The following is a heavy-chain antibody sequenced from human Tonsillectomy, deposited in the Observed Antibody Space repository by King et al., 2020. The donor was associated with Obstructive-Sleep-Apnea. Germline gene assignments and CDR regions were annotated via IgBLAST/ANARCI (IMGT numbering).Heavy chain of an antibody. D-gene: IGHD4-11*01. CDR2: IKQDGGEQ. V-gene: IGHV3-7*03. J-gene: IGHJ6*02. CDR1: GFTFNTYW. Sequence: VQLVESGGGLVQPGGSLRLSCATSGFTFNTYWMSWVRQAPGKGLEWVANIKQDGGEQFYVDSVKGRFTISRDNAKNSLYLQMNSLRAEDTAVYYCARMNFYSNYGDVWGQGTTVTVSS. CDR3: ARMNFYSNYGDV.